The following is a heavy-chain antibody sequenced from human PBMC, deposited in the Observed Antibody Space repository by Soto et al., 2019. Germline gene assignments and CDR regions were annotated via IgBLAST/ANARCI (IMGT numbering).Heavy chain of an antibody. CDR1: GYSFTSYW. V-gene: IGHV5-10-1*01. D-gene: IGHD2-8*01. J-gene: IGHJ6*02. CDR2: IDPSDSYT. Sequence: PGESLKISCKGSGYSFTSYWISWVRQMPGKGLEWMGRIDPSDSYTNYSPSFQGHVTISADKSISTAYLQWSSLKASDTAMYYCASPRLSNARYYYGMDVWGQGTTVTVSS. CDR3: ASPRLSNARYYYGMDV.